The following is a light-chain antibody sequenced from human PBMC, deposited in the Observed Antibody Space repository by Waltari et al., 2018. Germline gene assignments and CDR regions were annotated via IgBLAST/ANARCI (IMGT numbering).Light chain of an antibody. CDR2: EVS. CDR3: SSYTSSSTPWV. CDR1: SSDVGSYTY. Sequence: QSALTQPASVSGSPGQSITVSCPGTSSDVGSYTYVPWYQQHPGKAPKLMIYEVSNRPSGVSNRFSGSKSGNTASLTISGLQAEDEADYYCSSYTSSSTPWVFGGGTKVTVL. V-gene: IGLV2-14*01. J-gene: IGLJ3*02.